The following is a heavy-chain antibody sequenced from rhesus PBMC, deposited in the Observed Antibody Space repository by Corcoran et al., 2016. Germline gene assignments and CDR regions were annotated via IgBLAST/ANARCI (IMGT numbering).Heavy chain of an antibody. D-gene: IGHD3-34*01. CDR3: ARDWGY. J-gene: IGHJ4*01. Sequence: QVQLQESGPGLVKPSETLSLTCAVSGDSISSGYYFWSWIRQPPGKGLEWIGYITYNGSTTYNPSLKSRVTMSRDTSKNQFSRKLSSVTAADTAVYSCARDWGYWGQGVLVTVSS. V-gene: IGHV4-122*02. CDR2: ITYNGST. CDR1: GDSISSGYYF.